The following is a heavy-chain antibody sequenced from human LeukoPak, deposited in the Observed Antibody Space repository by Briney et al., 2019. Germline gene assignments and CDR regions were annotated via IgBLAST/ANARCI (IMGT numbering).Heavy chain of an antibody. D-gene: IGHD2-2*01. V-gene: IGHV1-2*02. J-gene: IGHJ6*03. CDR2: INPNSGGT. CDR1: GYTFTGYY. Sequence: ASVNVSCKASGYTFTGYYMHWVRQAPGQGLEWMGWINPNSGGTNYEQKFQGRVTMTRDTSIRTAYMELSRLRSDDTAVYYCARDPPGASTSYYYYMDVWGKGTTVTVSS. CDR3: ARDPPGASTSYYYYMDV.